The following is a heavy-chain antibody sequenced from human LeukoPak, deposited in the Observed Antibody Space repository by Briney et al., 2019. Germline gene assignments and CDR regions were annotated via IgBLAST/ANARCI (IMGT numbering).Heavy chain of an antibody. CDR1: GYTFTSYG. V-gene: IGHV1-18*01. CDR2: ISGDNGKT. J-gene: IGHJ4*02. CDR3: ARADSGGYYVAYWY. Sequence: ASVKVSCKASGYTFTSYGISWARQAPEQGPEWMGWISGDNGKTKNAQKFQGRVTMTTDTSTTTAYMELRSLRSDDTAVYYCARADSGGYYVAYWYWGQGSLVTVSS. D-gene: IGHD3-22*01.